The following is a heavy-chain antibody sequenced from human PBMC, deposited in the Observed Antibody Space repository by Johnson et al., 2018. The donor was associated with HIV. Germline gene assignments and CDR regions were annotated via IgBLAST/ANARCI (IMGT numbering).Heavy chain of an antibody. CDR2: ITSTGITV. CDR1: GFTFSDYY. Sequence: QVQLVESGGGLVKPGGSLRLSCAASGFTFSDYYMSWIRQAPGKGLEWVSYITSTGITVYYAASVKGRFTISRDNSKNTLYLQMNSLRGDDTAIYYCQKHNFGNYVSRALDIWGQGTMVTVSS. V-gene: IGHV3-11*04. D-gene: IGHD4-17*01. CDR3: QKHNFGNYVSRALDI. J-gene: IGHJ3*02.